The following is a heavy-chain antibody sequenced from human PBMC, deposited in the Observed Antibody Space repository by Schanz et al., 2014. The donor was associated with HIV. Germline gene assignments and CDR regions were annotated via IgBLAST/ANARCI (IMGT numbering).Heavy chain of an antibody. J-gene: IGHJ4*02. CDR2: MNNDVSSR. Sequence: VQLVESGGGVVQPGRSLRLSCAASGFTFSSYWMHWVRQAPGKGLVWVSRMNNDVSSRLYADSVKGRFTISRDNAKNTLYLQMNSLRDEDTAVYYCARRSSDGGYYDNWGQGTLVTVSS. CDR1: GFTFSSYW. CDR3: ARRSSDGGYYDN. V-gene: IGHV3-74*02. D-gene: IGHD2-15*01.